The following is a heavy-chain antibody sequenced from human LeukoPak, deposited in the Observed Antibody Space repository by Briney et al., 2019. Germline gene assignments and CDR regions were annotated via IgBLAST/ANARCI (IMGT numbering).Heavy chain of an antibody. CDR2: INPNSGGT. Sequence: ASVKVSCKASGYTFTGYYMHWVRQAPGQGLEWMGWINPNSGGTNYAQKFQGRVTMTRDTSISTAYVELSRLRSDDTAVYYCARRLPSTYNWFDPWGRGTLVTVSS. V-gene: IGHV1-2*02. CDR3: ARRLPSTYNWFDP. CDR1: GYTFTGYY. D-gene: IGHD4-11*01. J-gene: IGHJ5*02.